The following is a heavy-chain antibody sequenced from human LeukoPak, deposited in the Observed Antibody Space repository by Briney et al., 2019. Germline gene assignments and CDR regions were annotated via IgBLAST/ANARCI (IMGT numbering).Heavy chain of an antibody. CDR1: GFTFSNYA. V-gene: IGHV3-23*01. CDR2: ISGSGGST. D-gene: IGHD3-16*01. CDR3: ARDGGWGSYYLDY. Sequence: PGGSLRLSCAASGFTFSNYAMSWVRQAPGKGLEWVSSISGSGGSTYYADSVKGRFTISRDNSKNTLYLQMNSLRAEDTAVYYCARDGGWGSYYLDYWGQGTLVTVSS. J-gene: IGHJ4*02.